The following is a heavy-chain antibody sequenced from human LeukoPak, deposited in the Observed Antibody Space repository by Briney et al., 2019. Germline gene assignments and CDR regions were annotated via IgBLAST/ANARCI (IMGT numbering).Heavy chain of an antibody. CDR1: GFTFSSYG. D-gene: IGHD2-21*01. CDR2: IRYDGSNK. V-gene: IGHV3-30*02. CDR3: AKTISDGYFG. J-gene: IGHJ4*02. Sequence: GGSLRLSCAASGFTFSSYGMHWVRQAPGKGLEWVSFIRYDGSNKYYADSVKGRFTISRDNSKNTLYLQINSLRAEDTAVYYCAKTISDGYFGWGQGTLVTVSS.